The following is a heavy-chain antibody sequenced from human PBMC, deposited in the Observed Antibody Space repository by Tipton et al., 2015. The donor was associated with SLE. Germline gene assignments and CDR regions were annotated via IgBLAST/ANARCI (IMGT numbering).Heavy chain of an antibody. D-gene: IGHD3-3*01. CDR2: IYYSGST. CDR3: ASVLRGDYWYFDL. CDR1: GYSISSSSYY. V-gene: IGHV4-39*01. Sequence: TLSLTCAVSGYSISSSSYYWGWLRQPPGKGLVWIGSIYYSGSTYYNPSLKSRVTISVDTSKNQFSLKLSSVTAADTAVYYCASVLRGDYWYFDLWGRGTLVTVSS. J-gene: IGHJ2*01.